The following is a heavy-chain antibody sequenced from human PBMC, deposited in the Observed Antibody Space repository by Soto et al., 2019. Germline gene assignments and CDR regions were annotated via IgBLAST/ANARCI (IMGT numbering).Heavy chain of an antibody. D-gene: IGHD3-3*01. Sequence: GGSLRLSCAGSGFTFGTYGMNWVRQAAGKGLEWIAYISYDSDTIQYADSVEGRFTISRDNAKNSLYLQMNSLRDEDTAVYYCARLYYDYVWGQGTTVTVSS. V-gene: IGHV3-48*02. CDR1: GFTFGTYG. CDR2: ISYDSDTI. J-gene: IGHJ6*02. CDR3: ARLYYDYV.